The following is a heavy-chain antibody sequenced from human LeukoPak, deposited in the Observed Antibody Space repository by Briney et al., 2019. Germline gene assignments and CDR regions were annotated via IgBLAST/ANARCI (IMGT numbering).Heavy chain of an antibody. CDR2: ISGSGGST. Sequence: GGSLRLSCAASGFTFSSYAMSWVRQAPGKGLEWVSAISGSGGSTYYADSVKGRFTISRDNSKNTLNLQMNSLRAEDTAVYYCAKDPTHYRVWDYYESIGLSYWGQGTLVTVSS. V-gene: IGHV3-23*01. D-gene: IGHD3-22*01. CDR1: GFTFSSYA. J-gene: IGHJ4*02. CDR3: AKDPTHYRVWDYYESIGLSY.